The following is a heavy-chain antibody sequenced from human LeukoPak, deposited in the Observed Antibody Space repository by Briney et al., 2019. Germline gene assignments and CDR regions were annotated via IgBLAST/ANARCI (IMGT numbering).Heavy chain of an antibody. J-gene: IGHJ4*02. Sequence: PGRSPRLSCAASGFTFDDYAMHWVRQAPGKGLEWVSGISWNSGSIGYAASVKGRFTISRDNAKNSLYLQMNSLGAENTALYYCATLHPAAPHYWGQGTLVTVSS. CDR3: ATLHPAAPHY. V-gene: IGHV3-9*01. D-gene: IGHD2-2*01. CDR2: ISWNSGSI. CDR1: GFTFDDYA.